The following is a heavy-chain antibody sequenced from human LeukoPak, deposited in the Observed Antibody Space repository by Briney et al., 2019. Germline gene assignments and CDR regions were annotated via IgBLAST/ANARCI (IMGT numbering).Heavy chain of an antibody. D-gene: IGHD6-13*01. V-gene: IGHV3-23*01. J-gene: IGHJ5*02. Sequence: GGSLRLSCAASGFTFSNFAMMWVRQAPGTGLQWVSTITGYGATFYADSVRGRFTIFRDTSMNTMFLQMNSLGAEDTAVYYCAKGAAAGKVDWFDPWGQGTLVTVSS. CDR2: ITGYGAT. CDR1: GFTFSNFA. CDR3: AKGAAAGKVDWFDP.